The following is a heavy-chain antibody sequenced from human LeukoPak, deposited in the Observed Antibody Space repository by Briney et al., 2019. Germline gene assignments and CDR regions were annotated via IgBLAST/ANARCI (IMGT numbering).Heavy chain of an antibody. CDR3: ARVASHYDFWSGYEDAFDI. V-gene: IGHV3-33*01. J-gene: IGHJ3*02. CDR1: GFTFSSYG. CDR2: IWYDGSNK. D-gene: IGHD3-3*01. Sequence: GGSLRLSCAASGFTFSSYGMHWVRQAPGKGLEWVAVIWYDGSNKYYADSVKGRFTISRDNSKNSLYLQMNSLRAEDTAVYYCARVASHYDFWSGYEDAFDIWGQGTMVTVSS.